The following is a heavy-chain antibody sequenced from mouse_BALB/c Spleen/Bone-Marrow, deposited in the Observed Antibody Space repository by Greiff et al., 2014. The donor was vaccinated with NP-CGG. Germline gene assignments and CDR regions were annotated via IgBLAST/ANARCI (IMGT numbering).Heavy chain of an antibody. Sequence: QVQLKESGAELAKPGASVKMSCKASGYTFTSYWVHWVKQRPGQGLEWIGYINPSTGYTEYNQKFKDKATLTADKSSSTAYMQLSSLTSEDSAVYYCAREGYDPWFAYWGQGTLVTVSA. D-gene: IGHD2-14*01. CDR3: AREGYDPWFAY. CDR1: GYTFTSYW. CDR2: INPSTGYT. V-gene: IGHV1-7*01. J-gene: IGHJ3*01.